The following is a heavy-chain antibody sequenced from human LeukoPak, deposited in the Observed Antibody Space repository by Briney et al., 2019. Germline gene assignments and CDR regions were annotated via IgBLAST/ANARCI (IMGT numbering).Heavy chain of an antibody. V-gene: IGHV4-59*01. Sequence: SSETLSLTCTVSGGSISSYYWSWIRQPPGKGLEWIGYIYYSGSTNYNPSLKSRVTISVDTSKNQFSLKLSSVTAADTAVYYCARVKPFDILTGYYFGYWGQGTLVTVSS. CDR2: IYYSGST. CDR3: ARVKPFDILTGYYFGY. CDR1: GGSISSYY. D-gene: IGHD3-9*01. J-gene: IGHJ4*02.